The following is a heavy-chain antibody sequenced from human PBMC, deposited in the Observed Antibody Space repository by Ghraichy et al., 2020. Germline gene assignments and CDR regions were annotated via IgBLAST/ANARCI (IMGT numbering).Heavy chain of an antibody. Sequence: GGSLRLSCAASGFTFSSAWMSWVRQAPGKGLEWVGRINSKTDGWTTDYAAPVKGRFTISRDDSKNTLYLQMNSLKTEDTAVYYCTKDHYFFDYWGQGTLVTVSS. J-gene: IGHJ4*02. CDR2: INSKTDGWTT. CDR3: TKDHYFFDY. V-gene: IGHV3-15*01. CDR1: GFTFSSAW.